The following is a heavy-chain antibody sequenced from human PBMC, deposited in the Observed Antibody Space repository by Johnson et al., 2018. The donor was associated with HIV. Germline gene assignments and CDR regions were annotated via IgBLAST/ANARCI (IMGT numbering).Heavy chain of an antibody. CDR1: GFTVSSNY. CDR3: ARGSRYTYDNDDAYLLHAFDF. D-gene: IGHD3-22*01. Sequence: VQLVESGGGLVQPGGSLRLSCAASGFTVSSNYMSWVRQAPGKGLEWVSVIYSGGSTYYADSVKGRFTISRDNSKNTLYLQMNSLRAEDTAVYYCARGSRYTYDNDDAYLLHAFDFWGQGTMVTVSS. CDR2: IYSGGST. J-gene: IGHJ3*01. V-gene: IGHV3-66*01.